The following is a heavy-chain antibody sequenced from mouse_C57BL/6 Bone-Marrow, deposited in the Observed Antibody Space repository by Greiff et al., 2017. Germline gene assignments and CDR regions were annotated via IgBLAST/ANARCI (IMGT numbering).Heavy chain of an antibody. CDR3: ARFSFYYGSYFDY. J-gene: IGHJ2*01. CDR1: GYTFTSYW. CDR2: IHPNSGST. Sequence: QVQLQQPGAELVKPGASVKLSCKASGYTFTSYWMHWVKQRPGQGLEWIGMIHPNSGSTNYNEKFKSMATLTVDKSSSTAYMQLSSLTSEDSAVYYCARFSFYYGSYFDYWGQGTTLTVSS. V-gene: IGHV1-64*01. D-gene: IGHD1-1*01.